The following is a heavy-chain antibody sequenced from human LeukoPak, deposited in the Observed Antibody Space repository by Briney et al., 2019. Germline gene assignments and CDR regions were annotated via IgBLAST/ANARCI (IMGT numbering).Heavy chain of an antibody. D-gene: IGHD3-22*01. V-gene: IGHV3-7*04. Sequence: GGSLRLSRASSKFTFSSYWMSLVRPAPGKGLEWVAYNNQLGNEKNYSVSVKGRFTTSRANAKNSLYLQMISPRAEDTAVYYCARGTYYYDFWGQGTLVTVSS. CDR1: KFTFSSYW. CDR2: NNQLGNEK. CDR3: ARGTYYYDF. J-gene: IGHJ4*02.